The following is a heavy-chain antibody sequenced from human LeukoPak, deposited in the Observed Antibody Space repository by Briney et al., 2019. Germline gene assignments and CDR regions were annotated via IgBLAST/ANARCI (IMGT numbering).Heavy chain of an antibody. V-gene: IGHV3-30-3*02. CDR1: GFTFNSYA. J-gene: IGHJ4*02. Sequence: GRSLRLSCAASGFTFNSYAMHWVRQAPGRGLEWVAVISYDGSNKYYADSVKGRFTISRDNSENTLFLQMSSLTAEDTAVYYCAKRGGDGNPHDYWGQGTLVTVSS. D-gene: IGHD3-16*01. CDR2: ISYDGSNK. CDR3: AKRGGDGNPHDY.